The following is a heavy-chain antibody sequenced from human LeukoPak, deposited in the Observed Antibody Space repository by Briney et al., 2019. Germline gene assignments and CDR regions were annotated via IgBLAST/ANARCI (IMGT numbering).Heavy chain of an antibody. V-gene: IGHV3-7*03. D-gene: IGHD6-6*01. J-gene: IGHJ6*02. CDR3: ARRGGSSRYGMDV. CDR2: IKQDGSEK. CDR1: GFTFSSYW. Sequence: GGSLGLSCAASGFTFSSYWMSWVRQAPGKGLEWVANIKQDGSEKYYVDSVKGRFTISRDNAKNSLYLQMNSLRAEDTAVYYCARRGGSSRYGMDVWGQGTTVTVSS.